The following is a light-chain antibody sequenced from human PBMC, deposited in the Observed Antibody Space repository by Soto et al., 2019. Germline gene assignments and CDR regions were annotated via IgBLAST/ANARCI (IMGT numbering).Light chain of an antibody. CDR3: QQSYSTPLYT. V-gene: IGKV1-39*01. CDR1: QSISSY. J-gene: IGKJ2*01. CDR2: AAS. Sequence: DIQMTQSPSSLSASVGDRVTITCRASQSISSYLNWYQQKPGKAPKLLIYAASSLQSGVPSRFNGSGSGTEFTLTNGSLQPEDFATYYCQQSYSTPLYTFGQGTKLEIK.